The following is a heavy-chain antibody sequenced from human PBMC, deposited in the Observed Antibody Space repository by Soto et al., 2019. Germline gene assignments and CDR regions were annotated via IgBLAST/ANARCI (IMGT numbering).Heavy chain of an antibody. CDR3: ARGVTPTFFDY. D-gene: IGHD3-10*01. CDR1: GYTFTTYW. V-gene: IGHV5-51*01. J-gene: IGHJ4*02. Sequence: PGESLKISCKGSGYTFTTYWIVWVRQMPGKGLEWMGLIYPGDSDTRYSPSFQGQVTISADKSITTAYLQWNSLKASDTAMYYCARGVTPTFFDYWGQGTLVTVSS. CDR2: IYPGDSDT.